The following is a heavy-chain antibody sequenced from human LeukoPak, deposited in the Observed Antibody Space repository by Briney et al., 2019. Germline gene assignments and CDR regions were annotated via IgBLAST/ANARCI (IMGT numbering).Heavy chain of an antibody. J-gene: IGHJ4*02. CDR3: ARSSCSGGSCYSLEY. V-gene: IGHV5-51*01. Sequence: GESLKISCKGSGYSFTSYWIGWVRQMPGKGLEWMGIIYPGDSDTRYSPSFQGQVTISADKSISTAYLQWSSLKASDTAMYYCARSSCSGGSCYSLEYWGQGTLVTVSS. CDR2: IYPGDSDT. CDR1: GYSFTSYW. D-gene: IGHD2-15*01.